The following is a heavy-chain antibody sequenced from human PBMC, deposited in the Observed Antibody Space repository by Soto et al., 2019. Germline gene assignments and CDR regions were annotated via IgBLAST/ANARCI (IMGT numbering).Heavy chain of an antibody. CDR1: GFTFSNYW. J-gene: IGHJ4*02. D-gene: IGHD2-21*01. CDR2: INNDGSDA. CDR3: ARDLWGPDY. V-gene: IGHV3-74*01. Sequence: GGSLRLSCAASGFTFSNYWMNWVRQAPGKGLVWVARINNDGSDAIYADSVKGRFTISRDNAKSTLYLQMNSLRAEDTAVYHCARDLWGPDYWGQGTLVTVSS.